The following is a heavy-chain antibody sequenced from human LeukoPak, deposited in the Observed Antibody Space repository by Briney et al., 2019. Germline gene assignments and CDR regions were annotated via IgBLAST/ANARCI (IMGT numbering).Heavy chain of an antibody. CDR1: GFTFDDYA. CDR3: AKDILGDRDGYPDY. J-gene: IGHJ4*02. V-gene: IGHV3-43D*03. CDR2: ISWDGGST. D-gene: IGHD5-24*01. Sequence: LSGGSLRLSCAASGFTFDDYAMHWVRQAPGKGLEWVSLISWDGGSTYYADSVKGRFTISRDNSKNSLYLQMNSLRAEDTALYYCAKDILGDRDGYPDYWGQGTLVTVSS.